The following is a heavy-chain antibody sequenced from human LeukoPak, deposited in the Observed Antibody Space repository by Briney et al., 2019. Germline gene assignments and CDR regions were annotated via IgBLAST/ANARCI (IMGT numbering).Heavy chain of an antibody. Sequence: GGSLRLSCAASGFTFRNYDMHWVRQASGKGLEWVSAIDTAGDRSHPVSGKGRFTISRENAKNSLFLQMNNLTAGDAAVYYCARGGSLYDASYYYYLDVWGKGTRVTVSS. V-gene: IGHV3-13*01. CDR1: GFTFRNYD. J-gene: IGHJ6*03. CDR3: ARGGSLYDASYYYYLDV. CDR2: IDTAGDR. D-gene: IGHD2/OR15-2a*01.